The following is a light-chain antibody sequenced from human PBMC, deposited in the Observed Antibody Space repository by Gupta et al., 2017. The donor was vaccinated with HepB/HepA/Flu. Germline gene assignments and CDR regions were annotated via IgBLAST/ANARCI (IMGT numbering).Light chain of an antibody. CDR2: EVN. Sequence: QSALTQPASVSGSPGQSITISCTGTSRDVGSYNLVSWYQQHPGKAPKLMIYEVNKRPSGISNRFSGSKSGNTASLTISGLQAEDEADYYCSSYAESSTLGVFGSGTKVTVL. J-gene: IGLJ1*01. V-gene: IGLV2-23*02. CDR1: SRDVGSYNL. CDR3: SSYAESSTLGV.